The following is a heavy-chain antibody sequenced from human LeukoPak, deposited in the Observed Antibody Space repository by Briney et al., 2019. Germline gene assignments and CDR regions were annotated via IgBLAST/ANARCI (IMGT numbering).Heavy chain of an antibody. V-gene: IGHV4-59*02. CDR1: GGSVSSYY. CDR2: VYYGGTT. Sequence: SETLSLTCTVSGGSVSSYYWSWVRQPPGQGLEWIGYVYYGGTTSYSPSLKSRVTMLIDRSKNQFSLTLFSVTAADTAIYSCARDCTGGSCYPPSDAFDIWGQGTKVTVSS. CDR3: ARDCTGGSCYPPSDAFDI. D-gene: IGHD2-15*01. J-gene: IGHJ3*02.